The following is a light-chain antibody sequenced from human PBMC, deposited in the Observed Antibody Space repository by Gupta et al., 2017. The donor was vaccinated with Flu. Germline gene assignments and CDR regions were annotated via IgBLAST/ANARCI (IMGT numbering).Light chain of an antibody. V-gene: IGLV1-40*01. CDR1: SSSIGAGYA. CDR3: QSYDTSLTTLV. Sequence: VTISCTGSSSSIGAGYAVHWYQHLPGTAPKLLIFLNNNRPSGVPDRFSGSKSGTSASLAITGLQAEDEADYYCQSYDTSLTTLVFGGGTRVTVL. J-gene: IGLJ2*01. CDR2: LNN.